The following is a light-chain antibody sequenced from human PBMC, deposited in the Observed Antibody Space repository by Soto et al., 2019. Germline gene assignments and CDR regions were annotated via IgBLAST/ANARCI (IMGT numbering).Light chain of an antibody. V-gene: IGLV7-46*01. CDR2: DTS. J-gene: IGLJ3*02. CDR1: TGAVTSGHY. CDR3: LLFYSGARV. Sequence: QAVVTQEPSLTVSPGGTVTLTCGSSTGAVTSGHYPYWFQQKPGQAPRTLIYDTSNNYSWTPARFSGSLLWGKAALIFSGAHHEYEAEYYCLLFYSGARVLVRGTKLTLL.